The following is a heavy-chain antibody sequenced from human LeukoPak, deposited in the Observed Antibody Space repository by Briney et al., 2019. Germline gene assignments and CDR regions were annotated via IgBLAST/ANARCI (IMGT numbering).Heavy chain of an antibody. CDR2: IYYSGST. CDR3: ARGFRRVVTVFAY. V-gene: IGHV4-59*01. Sequence: SETLSLTCTVSGGSISSYYWSWIRQPPGKGLEWIGYIYYSGSTNYNPSLKSRVTISVDTSKNQFSLKLSSVTAAETALYYCARGFRRVVTVFAYWRQGPVVSVSS. D-gene: IGHD2-21*02. J-gene: IGHJ4*02. CDR1: GGSISSYY.